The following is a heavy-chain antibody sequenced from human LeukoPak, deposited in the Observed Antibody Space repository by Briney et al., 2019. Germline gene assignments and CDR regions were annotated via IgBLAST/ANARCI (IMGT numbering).Heavy chain of an antibody. CDR2: INHSRST. CDR1: GGSSSGYY. D-gene: IGHD5-12*01. CDR3: ARVRWVATFDV. Sequence: SETLSLTCAVYGGSSSGYYWSWIRQPPGKGLEWIGEINHSRSTNYNPSLKSRLTTSVDTSKNQFSLKLSSVTAADTAVYYCARVRWVATFDVWGKGTTVTVSS. J-gene: IGHJ6*04. V-gene: IGHV4-34*01.